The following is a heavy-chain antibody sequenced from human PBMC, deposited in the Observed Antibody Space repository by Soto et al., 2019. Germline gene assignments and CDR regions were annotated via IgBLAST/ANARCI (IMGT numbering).Heavy chain of an antibody. D-gene: IGHD5-12*01. CDR1: GGTFNNYP. Sequence: WASVKVSFKASGGTFNNYPITWVRQAPGQGLEWMGGSIPIFGTANYAQKFQGRVTISVDESTSTAYMELSSLRSEDTAVYYCARGRGYSGDDHYYYFDMDVWGQGTTVTVSS. CDR3: ARGRGYSGDDHYYYFDMDV. V-gene: IGHV1-69*13. J-gene: IGHJ6*02. CDR2: SIPIFGTA.